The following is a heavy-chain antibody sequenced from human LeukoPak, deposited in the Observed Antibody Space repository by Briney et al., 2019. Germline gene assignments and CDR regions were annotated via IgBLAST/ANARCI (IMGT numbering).Heavy chain of an antibody. Sequence: GASVKVSCKTSGYTFTNYEINWVRRASGQGLEWMGWMNPNNDNTAYAQKFQGRVTMTRDSSISTAYMELSSLTSEDTAVYYCARTSLYATNHDAFDIWGQGTMVTVSS. CDR1: GYTFTNYE. CDR2: MNPNNDNT. CDR3: ARTSLYATNHDAFDI. D-gene: IGHD2-8*01. V-gene: IGHV1-8*01. J-gene: IGHJ3*02.